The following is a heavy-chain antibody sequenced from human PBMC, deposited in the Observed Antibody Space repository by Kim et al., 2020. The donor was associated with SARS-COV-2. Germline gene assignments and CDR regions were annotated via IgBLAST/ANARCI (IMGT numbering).Heavy chain of an antibody. CDR3: ARRRGYSYVSPDDAFDI. Sequence: GESLKISCKGSGYSFTSYWIDWVRQMPGKGLEWMGIIYPGDSDTRYSPSFQGQVTISADKSISTAYLQWSSLKASDTAMYYCARRRGYSYVSPDDAFDIWGQGTMVTVSS. J-gene: IGHJ3*02. CDR2: IYPGDSDT. D-gene: IGHD5-18*01. V-gene: IGHV5-51*01. CDR1: GYSFTSYW.